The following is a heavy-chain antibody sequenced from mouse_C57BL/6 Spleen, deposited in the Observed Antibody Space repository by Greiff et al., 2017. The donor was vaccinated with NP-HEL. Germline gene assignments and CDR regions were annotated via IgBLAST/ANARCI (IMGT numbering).Heavy chain of an antibody. D-gene: IGHD1-1*01. J-gene: IGHJ4*01. CDR3: ARVYGSSFYYAMDY. Sequence: QVTLKVCGPGILQPSQTLSLTCSFSGFSLSTSGMGVSWIRQPSGKGLEWLAHIYWDDDKRYNPSLKSRLTISKDTSRNQVFLKITSVDTADTATYYCARVYGSSFYYAMDYWGQGTSVTVSS. V-gene: IGHV8-12*01. CDR2: IYWDDDK. CDR1: GFSLSTSGMG.